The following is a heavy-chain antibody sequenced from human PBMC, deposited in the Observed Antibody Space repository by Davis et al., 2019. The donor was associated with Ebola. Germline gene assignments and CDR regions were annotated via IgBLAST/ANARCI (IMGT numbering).Heavy chain of an antibody. Sequence: GESLKISCAASGFTFSSYSMNWVRQAPGKGLEWVSSISSSSSYIYYADSVKGRFTISRDNAKNSLYLQMNSLRAEDTAVYYCARDGVAGTSGNWFDPWGQGTLVTVSS. D-gene: IGHD2-15*01. V-gene: IGHV3-21*01. CDR2: ISSSSSYI. J-gene: IGHJ5*02. CDR1: GFTFSSYS. CDR3: ARDGVAGTSGNWFDP.